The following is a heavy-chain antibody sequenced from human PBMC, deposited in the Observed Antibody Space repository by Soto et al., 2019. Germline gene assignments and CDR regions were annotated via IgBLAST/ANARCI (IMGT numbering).Heavy chain of an antibody. Sequence: ASLKVSCKASGGTFSSYAISWVRQAPGQGLEWMGGIIPIFGTANYAQKFQGRVTITADESTSTAYMELSSLRSEDTAVYYCARDVEYSNYVRDWFDPWGQGTLVTVSS. D-gene: IGHD4-4*01. V-gene: IGHV1-69*13. CDR3: ARDVEYSNYVRDWFDP. J-gene: IGHJ5*02. CDR1: GGTFSSYA. CDR2: IIPIFGTA.